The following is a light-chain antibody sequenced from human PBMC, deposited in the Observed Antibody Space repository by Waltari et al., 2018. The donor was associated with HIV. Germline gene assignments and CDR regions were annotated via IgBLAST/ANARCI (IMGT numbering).Light chain of an antibody. J-gene: IGLJ3*02. V-gene: IGLV3-27*01. CDR3: YSAADNSGL. CDR1: LLAKKY. CDR2: KDS. Sequence: SYELTQPSSMSVSPGQTARITCSGDLLAKKYVRWFQQKPGQAPVLVMYKDSERPSGIPARFSGSSSGTTVSLTIGGAQVDDEADYYCYSAADNSGLFGGGTKLTVL.